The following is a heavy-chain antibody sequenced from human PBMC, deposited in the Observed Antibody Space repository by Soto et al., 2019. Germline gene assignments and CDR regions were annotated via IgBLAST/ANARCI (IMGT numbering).Heavy chain of an antibody. J-gene: IGHJ4*02. Sequence: SETLSLTCTVSGGSISSAGYFWTWIRQHPGKGLEWIGYVSNSGDTCYNPSLKSRVTMSVDTSKKLFSLRLTSVTAADTAVYYYATVMVAPFTSDFDYWGQGTLVTVSS. CDR2: VSNSGDT. V-gene: IGHV4-31*03. D-gene: IGHD3-10*01. CDR3: ATVMVAPFTSDFDY. CDR1: GGSISSAGYF.